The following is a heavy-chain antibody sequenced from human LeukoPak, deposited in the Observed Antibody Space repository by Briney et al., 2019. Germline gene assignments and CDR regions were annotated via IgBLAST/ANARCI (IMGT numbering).Heavy chain of an antibody. CDR2: TYYRSKWYN. CDR3: ARDHHYYDSSGYYRGYYYYGMDV. V-gene: IGHV6-1*01. CDR1: GDSVSSNSAA. D-gene: IGHD3-22*01. Sequence: SQTLSLTCAISGDSVSSNSAAWNWLRQSPSRGLEWLGRTYYRSKWYNDYAVSVKSRITINPDTSKNQFSLQLNSVTPEDTAVYYCARDHHYYDSSGYYRGYYYYGMDVWGQGTTVTVSS. J-gene: IGHJ6*02.